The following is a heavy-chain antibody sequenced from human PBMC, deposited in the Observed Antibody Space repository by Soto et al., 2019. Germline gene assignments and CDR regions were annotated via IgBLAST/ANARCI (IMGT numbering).Heavy chain of an antibody. CDR3: AKDRVGYSHGMDN. CDR2: ISYDGSNK. V-gene: IGHV3-30*18. J-gene: IGHJ4*02. Sequence: QVQLVESGGGVVQPGRSLRLSCAASGFTFSSYGMHWVRQAPGKGLEWVAVISYDGSNKYYADSVKGRFTISRDNSKNTLYLQMNSLRAEDTAVYYCAKDRVGYSHGMDNWGQGTLVIVSP. CDR1: GFTFSSYG. D-gene: IGHD5-18*01.